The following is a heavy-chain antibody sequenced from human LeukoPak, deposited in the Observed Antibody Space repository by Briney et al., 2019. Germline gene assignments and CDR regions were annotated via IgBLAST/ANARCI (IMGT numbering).Heavy chain of an antibody. CDR1: GGSISSHY. V-gene: IGHV4-59*11. D-gene: IGHD3-9*01. CDR3: AREEGLGYFDFIYGMDV. CDR2: IYYSGST. J-gene: IGHJ6*02. Sequence: SETLSLTCTVSGGSISSHYWSWIRQPPGKGLEWIGYIYYSGSTNYNPSLKSRVTISVDTSKNQFSLKLSSVTAADTAVYYCAREEGLGYFDFIYGMDVWGQGTTVTVSS.